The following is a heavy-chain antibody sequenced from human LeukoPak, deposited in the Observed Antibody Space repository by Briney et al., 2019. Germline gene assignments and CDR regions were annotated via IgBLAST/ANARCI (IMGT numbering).Heavy chain of an antibody. D-gene: IGHD4-23*01. V-gene: IGHV4-61*05. CDR3: ARQNYGGYFDY. CDR2: IYYSGST. CDR1: GGSISSSSYY. Sequence: SETLSLTCTVSGGSISSSSYYWGWIRQPPGKGLEWIGYIYYSGSTNYNPSLKSRVTISVDTSKNQFSLKLSSVTAADTAVYYCARQNYGGYFDYWGQGTLVTVSS. J-gene: IGHJ4*02.